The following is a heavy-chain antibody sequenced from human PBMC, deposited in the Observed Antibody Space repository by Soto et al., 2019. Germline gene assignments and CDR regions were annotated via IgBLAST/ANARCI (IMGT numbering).Heavy chain of an antibody. CDR3: ARVPSGYYYAEYYFDY. CDR1: GFTFSSYA. CDR2: ISSSGGST. Sequence: GGSLRLSCAASGFTFSSYAMSWVRQAPGKGLEWVSAISSSGGSTYYADSVKGRFTISRDNFKNTLYLQMNSLRAEDTAVYYCARVPSGYYYAEYYFDYWGQGNLVTVSS. D-gene: IGHD3-22*01. V-gene: IGHV3-23*01. J-gene: IGHJ4*02.